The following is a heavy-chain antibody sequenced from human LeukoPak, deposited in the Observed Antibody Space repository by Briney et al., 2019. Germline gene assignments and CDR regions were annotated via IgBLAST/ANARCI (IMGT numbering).Heavy chain of an antibody. D-gene: IGHD2-15*01. Sequence: ASVKVSCKASGYTFTSYYMHWVRHAPGQGLEWMGIINPSGGSTSYAQKFQGRVTMARDTSTSTVYMELSSLRSEDTAVYYCARDSTPPADGDYWGQGTLVTVSS. CDR3: ARDSTPPADGDY. CDR2: INPSGGST. V-gene: IGHV1-46*01. J-gene: IGHJ4*02. CDR1: GYTFTSYY.